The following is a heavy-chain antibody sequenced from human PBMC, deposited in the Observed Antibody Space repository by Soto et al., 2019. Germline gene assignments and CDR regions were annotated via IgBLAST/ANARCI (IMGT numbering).Heavy chain of an antibody. V-gene: IGHV3-33*01. D-gene: IGHD5-18*01. Sequence: QVQLVESGGGVVQPGRSLRLSCAASGFTFSSYGMHWVRQAPGKGLEWVAVIWYDGSNKYYADSVKGRFTISRDNSKNTLYLQMNRLRAEDTAVYYCARDVTAIPPDYAFYIWGQGTMVTVSS. J-gene: IGHJ3*02. CDR3: ARDVTAIPPDYAFYI. CDR2: IWYDGSNK. CDR1: GFTFSSYG.